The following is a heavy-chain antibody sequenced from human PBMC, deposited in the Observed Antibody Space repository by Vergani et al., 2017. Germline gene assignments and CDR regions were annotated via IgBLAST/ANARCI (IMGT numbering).Heavy chain of an antibody. CDR1: GGSISSASYY. CDR3: ARDSAGITAAGIY. Sequence: QVQLQESGPGLVKPSQTLSLTCTVSGGSISSASYYWSWLRQPAGKGLEWIGRLYTSGGTNYNPSLKSRITMSIDTSKNQYSLRLRSVTAADTAVYYWARDSAGITAAGIYWGQGILVTVSS. CDR2: LYTSGGT. J-gene: IGHJ4*02. D-gene: IGHD6-13*01. V-gene: IGHV4-61*02.